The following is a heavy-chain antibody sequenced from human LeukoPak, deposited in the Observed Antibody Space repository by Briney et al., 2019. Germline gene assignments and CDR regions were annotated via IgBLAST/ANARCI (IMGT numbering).Heavy chain of an antibody. J-gene: IGHJ4*02. CDR2: INEDGSEK. D-gene: IGHD2-21*01. CDR1: GLTVSSYW. CDR3: VRGGGGY. V-gene: IGHV3-7*04. Sequence: GGSLRLSCAASGLTVSSYWMDWVRQAPGKGLEWVATINEDGSEKYYVDSVKGRFAISRDNAKNSLYLQMTSLRAEDTAVYYCVRGGGGYSGQGTLVTVSS.